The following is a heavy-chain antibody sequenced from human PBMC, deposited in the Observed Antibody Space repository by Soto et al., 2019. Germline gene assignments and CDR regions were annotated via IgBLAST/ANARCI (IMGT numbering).Heavy chain of an antibody. Sequence: QVQLVESGGGVVQPGRSLRLSCTASGFTLSTFGMHWVRQAPGRGLEWVTVISYEGSAQHYTDSVKGRFTISRDNSKNTLYLQMNSLRTEDTAVYYCAKESTAMVATSLDSWGQGILVTVSS. CDR3: AKESTAMVATSLDS. V-gene: IGHV3-30*18. CDR1: GFTLSTFG. CDR2: ISYEGSAQ. D-gene: IGHD5-12*01. J-gene: IGHJ4*02.